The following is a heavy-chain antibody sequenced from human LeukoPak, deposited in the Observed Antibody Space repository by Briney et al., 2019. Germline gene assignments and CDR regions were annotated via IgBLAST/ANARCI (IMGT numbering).Heavy chain of an antibody. V-gene: IGHV3-30-3*01. CDR3: ARDRSGNFDY. CDR1: GFTFSSYA. D-gene: IGHD3-3*01. CDR2: ISYDGSNK. J-gene: IGHJ4*02. Sequence: GGSLRLSCAASGFTFSSYAMHWVRQAPGRGLEWVAVISYDGSNKYYADSVKGRFTISRDNSKNTLYLQMNSLRAEDTAVYYCARDRSGNFDYWGQGTLVTVSS.